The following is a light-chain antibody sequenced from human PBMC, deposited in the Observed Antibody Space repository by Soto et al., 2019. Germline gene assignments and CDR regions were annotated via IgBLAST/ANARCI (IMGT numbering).Light chain of an antibody. CDR2: AAS. CDR3: QQYNYWPPIT. Sequence: DIQMTQSPSSLSASVGDRVTITCRASQSISTYLSWYQQKPGKAPKLLIYAASSLQSGVPSRFSGSGSGTDFTLTISSLQPEDFAVYYCQQYNYWPPITFGQGTRLEI. J-gene: IGKJ5*01. CDR1: QSISTY. V-gene: IGKV1-39*01.